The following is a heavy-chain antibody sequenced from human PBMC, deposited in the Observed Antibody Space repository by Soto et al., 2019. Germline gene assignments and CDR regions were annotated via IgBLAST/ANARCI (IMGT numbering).Heavy chain of an antibody. CDR2: IYWNDDK. Sequence: VPTLVNPTQTLTLTCTFSGFSLNTTGVGVGWIRQPPGKALEWLALIYWNDDKRYSPFLKSRLTITKDTSKNQVVLTMTNMDPVDTATYYCAHSGGSYGSGTYYKNYFYYAMDVWGQGTTVTVSS. V-gene: IGHV2-5*01. CDR1: GFSLNTTGVG. CDR3: AHSGGSYGSGTYYKNYFYYAMDV. J-gene: IGHJ6*02. D-gene: IGHD3-10*01.